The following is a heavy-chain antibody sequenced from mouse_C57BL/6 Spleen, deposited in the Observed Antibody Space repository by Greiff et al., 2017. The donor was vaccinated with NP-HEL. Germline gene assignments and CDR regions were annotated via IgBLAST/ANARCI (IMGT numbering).Heavy chain of an antibody. V-gene: IGHV7-3*01. D-gene: IGHD1-1*01. CDR1: TFTDYY. CDR2: IRNKANGYTT. Sequence: EVMLVESGGGLVQPGGFTFTDYYMSWVRQPPGKALEWLGFIRNKANGYTTEYSASVKGRFTISRDNSQSILYLQMNALRAEDSATYYCARYEATVVFDYWGQGTTLTVSS. CDR3: ARYEATVVFDY. J-gene: IGHJ2*01.